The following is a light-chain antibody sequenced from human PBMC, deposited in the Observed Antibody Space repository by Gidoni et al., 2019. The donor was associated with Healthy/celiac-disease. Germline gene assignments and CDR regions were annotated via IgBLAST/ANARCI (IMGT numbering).Light chain of an antibody. CDR1: QSVSSSY. Sequence: EIVFTQSPGTLSLSPGERATLSCRASQSVSSSYLAWYQQKPGQAPRLLIYGASSRATGIPDRFSGSGSGTDFTFTISRLEPEDFAVYYCQQYGSSPPYTFGQGTKLEIK. CDR3: QQYGSSPPYT. CDR2: GAS. V-gene: IGKV3-20*01. J-gene: IGKJ2*01.